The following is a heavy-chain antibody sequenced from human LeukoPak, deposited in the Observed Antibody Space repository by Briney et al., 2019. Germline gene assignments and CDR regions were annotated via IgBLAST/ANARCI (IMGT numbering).Heavy chain of an antibody. J-gene: IGHJ5*02. CDR3: ARELRVTIFGVVTTPNWFDP. D-gene: IGHD3-3*01. CDR1: GFTFSSYS. CDR2: ISSSSSYI. Sequence: GGSLRLSCAASGFTFSSYSMNWVRQAPGKGLEWVSSISSSSSYIYYADSVKGRFTISRDNAKNSLCLQMNSLRAEDTAVYYCARELRVTIFGVVTTPNWFDPWGQGTLVTVSS. V-gene: IGHV3-21*01.